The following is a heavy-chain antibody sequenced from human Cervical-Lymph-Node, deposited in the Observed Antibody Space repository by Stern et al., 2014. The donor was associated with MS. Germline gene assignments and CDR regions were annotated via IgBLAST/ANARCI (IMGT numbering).Heavy chain of an antibody. J-gene: IGHJ4*02. CDR1: GGSISSGGYY. CDR2: IYTNGIT. V-gene: IGHV4-31*01. CDR3: ARRPGIAARHFDY. D-gene: IGHD6-6*01. Sequence: QVQLQESGPGLVKPSQTLSLTCTVSGGSISSGGYYWSWIRQHPGKGLEWIGYIYTNGITYYNPSLRSPVTISVDTSNNQFSLKLSSVTAADTAVYYCARRPGIAARHFDYWGQGTLVTVSS.